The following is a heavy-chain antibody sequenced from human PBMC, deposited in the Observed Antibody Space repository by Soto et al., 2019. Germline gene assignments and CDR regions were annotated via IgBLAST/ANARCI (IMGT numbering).Heavy chain of an antibody. CDR3: ASGWTRRPPRFDY. Sequence: PGGSLRLSCAASGFTFSSYAMHWVRQAPGKGLEWVAVISYDGSNKYYADSVKGRFTISRDNSKNTLYLQMNSLRAEDTAVYYCASGWTRRPPRFDYWGQGTLVTVSS. V-gene: IGHV3-30-3*01. J-gene: IGHJ4*02. CDR1: GFTFSSYA. CDR2: ISYDGSNK.